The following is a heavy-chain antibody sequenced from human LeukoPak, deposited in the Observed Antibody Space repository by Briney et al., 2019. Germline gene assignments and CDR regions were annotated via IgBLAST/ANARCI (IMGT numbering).Heavy chain of an antibody. D-gene: IGHD1-1*01. CDR3: ARENREGNNPYNCFAP. Sequence: GGSLRLSCAASGFSFGSYWMSWVRQAPGKGLEWVANIKQEGSERFYVDSVKGRFTISRDNAKNSLYLQMNSLRAEDTGIYYFARENREGNNPYNCFAPGGQGTLVTASS. CDR2: IKQEGSER. V-gene: IGHV3-7*01. J-gene: IGHJ5*02. CDR1: GFSFGSYW.